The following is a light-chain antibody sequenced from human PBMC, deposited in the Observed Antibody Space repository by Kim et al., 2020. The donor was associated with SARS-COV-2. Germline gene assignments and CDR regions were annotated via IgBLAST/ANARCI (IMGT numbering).Light chain of an antibody. CDR3: QEYTSSPPYT. Sequence: SPGARSPLSCRPSQSVGSYYLAWYQQKPGQAPRLLIYGASNRATGIPDRFGGSGSGTDFTLTIGRLEPEDFAVYYCQEYTSSPPYTFGQGTKLEI. J-gene: IGKJ2*01. CDR1: QSVGSYY. V-gene: IGKV3-20*01. CDR2: GAS.